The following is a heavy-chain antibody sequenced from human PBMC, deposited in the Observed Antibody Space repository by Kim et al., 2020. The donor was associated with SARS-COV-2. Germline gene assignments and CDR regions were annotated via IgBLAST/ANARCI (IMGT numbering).Heavy chain of an antibody. D-gene: IGHD3-9*01. V-gene: IGHV4-34*01. CDR2: FNHSGST. Sequence: SETLSLTCAVYGGSFSGYYWSWIRQPPGKGLEWIGEFNHSGSTNYNPSLKSRVTISVDTSKNQFSLKLSSVTAADTAVYYCARGYYDILTGYYNRDDAFDIWGQGTMVTVSS. CDR1: GGSFSGYY. J-gene: IGHJ3*02. CDR3: ARGYYDILTGYYNRDDAFDI.